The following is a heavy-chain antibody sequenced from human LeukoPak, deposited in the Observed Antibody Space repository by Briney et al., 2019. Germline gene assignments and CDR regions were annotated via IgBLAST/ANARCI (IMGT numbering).Heavy chain of an antibody. Sequence: ASVKVSCKASGGTFSSYAISWVRQAPGQGLEWKGGIIPIFGTANYAQKFQGRVTITADESTSTAYMELSSLRSEDTAVYYCAVEDGRGRRFLEFQGFMDYWGQGTLVTVSS. J-gene: IGHJ4*02. CDR1: GGTFSSYA. CDR2: IIPIFGTA. V-gene: IGHV1-69*13. D-gene: IGHD3-3*01. CDR3: AVEDGRGRRFLEFQGFMDY.